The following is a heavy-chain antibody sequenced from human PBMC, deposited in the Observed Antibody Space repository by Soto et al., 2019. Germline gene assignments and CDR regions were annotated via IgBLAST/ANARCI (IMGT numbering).Heavy chain of an antibody. CDR3: ARSEEGTH. Sequence: PSETLSLTCAVYGGSFSGYYWSWIRQPPGKGLEWIGEINYSGNTNYNPSLKSRVTISVDTSKNQFSLKLSSVTAADTAVYYCARSEEGTHWGQGTLVTV. CDR2: INYSGNT. J-gene: IGHJ4*02. CDR1: GGSFSGYY. V-gene: IGHV4-34*01. D-gene: IGHD1-1*01.